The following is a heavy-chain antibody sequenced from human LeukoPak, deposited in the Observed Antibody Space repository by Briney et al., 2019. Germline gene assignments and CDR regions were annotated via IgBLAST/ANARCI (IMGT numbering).Heavy chain of an antibody. J-gene: IGHJ6*03. V-gene: IGHV3-23*01. D-gene: IGHD2-2*01. CDR3: AKGKVGTAFYYYMDF. Sequence: PGGSLRLSCAASVCTFNKYVMSWLRQAPGKGLEWLSSISGSGGTTFYADSVKGRFTISRDNYDNTLSLQMNNLSIEATDAYFCAKGKVGTAFYYYMDFWGKGTTVAVSS. CDR1: VCTFNKYV. CDR2: ISGSGGTT.